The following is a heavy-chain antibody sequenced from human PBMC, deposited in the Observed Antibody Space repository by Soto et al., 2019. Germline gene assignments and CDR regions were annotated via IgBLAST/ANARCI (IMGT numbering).Heavy chain of an antibody. CDR1: GFTFSSYS. J-gene: IGHJ4*02. CDR2: ISSISSYI. V-gene: IGHV3-21*01. Sequence: EVQLVESGGGLVKPGGSLRLSCAASGFTFSSYSMNWVRQAPGKGLEWVSPISSISSYIYYADSVKGRFTISRDNAKNSLYLQMNSLRAEDTAVYYCARDPAGDYGSFDYWGQGTLVTVSS. CDR3: ARDPAGDYGSFDY. D-gene: IGHD4-17*01.